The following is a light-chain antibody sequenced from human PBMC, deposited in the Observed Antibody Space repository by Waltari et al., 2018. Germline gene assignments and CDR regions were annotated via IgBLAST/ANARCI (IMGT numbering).Light chain of an antibody. V-gene: IGLV3-1*01. J-gene: IGLJ1*01. CDR2: QDV. CDR1: ELEKKD. CDR3: QAWDSGVAGV. Sequence: SYDLTQSPSVSVSPGQTASITCAGDELEKKDVCWYKQKPGQSPVLVIYQDVRRPSEIPERFSGSNSGNTATLTISGTQPMDEADYYCQAWDSGVAGVFGTGTKVTVL.